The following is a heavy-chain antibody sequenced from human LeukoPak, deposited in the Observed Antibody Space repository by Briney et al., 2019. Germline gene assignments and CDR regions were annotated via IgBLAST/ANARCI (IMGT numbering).Heavy chain of an antibody. J-gene: IGHJ4*02. CDR3: TTSTLYSGSYSGDY. CDR2: IRHKAYGGTT. CDR1: GFTFGDYA. V-gene: IGHV3-49*04. D-gene: IGHD1-26*01. Sequence: GGFLRLSCTTSGFTFGDYAMSWVRQAPGKGLEWVGYIRHKAYGGTTEYAASVKGRFTISRDDSKSIAYLQMNSLKTEDTAVYYCTTSTLYSGSYSGDYWGQGTLVTVSS.